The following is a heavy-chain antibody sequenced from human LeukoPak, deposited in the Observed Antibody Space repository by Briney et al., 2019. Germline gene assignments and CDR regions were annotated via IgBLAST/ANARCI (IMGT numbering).Heavy chain of an antibody. CDR1: GYTFTSYG. CDR2: ISAYNGNT. V-gene: IGHV1-18*01. J-gene: IGHJ4*02. D-gene: IGHD4-23*01. CDR3: ARVTTVVTPNLYYFDY. Sequence: GASVKVSCKASGYTFTSYGISWVRQAPGQGLEWMGWISAYNGNTNYAQKLQGRVTMTTDTSTSTAYMELRSLRSDDTAVDYCARVTTVVTPNLYYFDYWGQGTLVTVSS.